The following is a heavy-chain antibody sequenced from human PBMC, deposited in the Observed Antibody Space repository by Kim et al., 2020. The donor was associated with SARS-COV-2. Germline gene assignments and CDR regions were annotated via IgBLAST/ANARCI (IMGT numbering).Heavy chain of an antibody. CDR2: INSDESST. Sequence: GGSLRLSCAASGFTFSNYWMHWVRQAPGKGLVWVSHINSDESSTSYADSVKGRFTISSDNAKNTLYLQMNSLRAEDTAVYYCASDGRDSGSYPYFDYWGQGSLVTVSS. CDR3: ASDGRDSGSYPYFDY. V-gene: IGHV3-74*01. J-gene: IGHJ4*02. D-gene: IGHD3-10*01. CDR1: GFTFSNYW.